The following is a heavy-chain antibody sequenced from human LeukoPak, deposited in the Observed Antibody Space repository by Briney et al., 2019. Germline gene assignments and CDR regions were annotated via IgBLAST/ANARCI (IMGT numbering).Heavy chain of an antibody. V-gene: IGHV3-7*03. Sequence: GGSLRLSCAASGFTFSSYWMSWVRQAPGKGLEWVANIKQDGSEKYYVDSVKGRFTISRDNAKNSLYLQMNSLRAEDTALYYCAKGGPSYSSGWSADYWGQGTLVTVSS. CDR2: IKQDGSEK. CDR3: AKGGPSYSSGWSADY. CDR1: GFTFSSYW. D-gene: IGHD6-19*01. J-gene: IGHJ4*02.